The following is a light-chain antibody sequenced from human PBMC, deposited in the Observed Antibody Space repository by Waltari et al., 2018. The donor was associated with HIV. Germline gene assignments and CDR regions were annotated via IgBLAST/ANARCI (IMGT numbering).Light chain of an antibody. CDR1: RGHRSYA. J-gene: IGLJ2*01. V-gene: IGLV4-69*01. CDR3: QTWGSGIVI. CDR2: LHSDGSH. Sequence: VLTQAPSASASLGSSVNSTCTLSRGHRSYASALHQQPPGKGPRYLMKLHSDGSHNRGDGIPDRFSGSSSGAERHLIISSLHSDDEADYYCQTWGSGIVIFGGGTKLTVL.